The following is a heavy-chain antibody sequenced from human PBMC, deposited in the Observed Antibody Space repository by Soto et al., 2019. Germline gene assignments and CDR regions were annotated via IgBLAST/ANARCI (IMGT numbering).Heavy chain of an antibody. V-gene: IGHV3-74*01. J-gene: IGHJ5*02. CDR1: AFTFSGYW. CDR2: IKSDGSST. Sequence: EVQLVESGGGLVQTGGSLRLSCAASAFTFSGYWMHWVRQAPGKGLVWVSRIKSDGSSTYYADSVKGRFTVSRDNAKKTLYLQMNSLRAEDTAVYYCTRSDWFDPWGQGTLVIVSS. CDR3: TRSDWFDP. D-gene: IGHD2-21*01.